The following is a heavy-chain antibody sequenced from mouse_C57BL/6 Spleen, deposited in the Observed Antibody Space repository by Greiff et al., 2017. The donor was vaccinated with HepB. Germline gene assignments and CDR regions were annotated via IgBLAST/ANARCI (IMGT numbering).Heavy chain of an antibody. V-gene: IGHV3-6*01. CDR3: ARSYDYDVFDY. CDR2: ISYDGSN. Sequence: EVKLQESGPGLVKPSQSLSLTCSVTGYSITSGYYWNWIRQFPGNKLEWMGYISYDGSNNYNPSLKNRISITRDTSKNQFFLKLNSVTTEDTATYYCARSYDYDVFDYWGQGTTLTVSS. CDR1: GYSITSGYY. D-gene: IGHD2-4*01. J-gene: IGHJ2*01.